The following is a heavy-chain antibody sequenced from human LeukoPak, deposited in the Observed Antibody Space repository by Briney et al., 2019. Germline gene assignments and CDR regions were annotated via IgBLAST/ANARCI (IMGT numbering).Heavy chain of an antibody. J-gene: IGHJ3*02. CDR3: ARDSGLGSGWYMGAFDI. CDR2: ISAYNGNT. D-gene: IGHD6-19*01. V-gene: IGHV1-18*01. Sequence: ASVKVSCKASGYTFTSYGISWVRQAPGQGLEWVGWISAYNGNTNYAQKLQGRVTMTTDTSTSTAYMELRSLRSDDTAVYYCARDSGLGSGWYMGAFDIWGQGTMVTVSS. CDR1: GYTFTSYG.